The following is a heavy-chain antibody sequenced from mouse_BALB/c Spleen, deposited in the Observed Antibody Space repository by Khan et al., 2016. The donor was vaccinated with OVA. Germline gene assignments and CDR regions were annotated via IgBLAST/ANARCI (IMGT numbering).Heavy chain of an antibody. Sequence: VQLVESGAELARPGASVKMSCKASGYTFTSHTMHWVKQRPGQGLEWIGYINPRSGYTNYNQKFNDKATLTADKSSSTAYMQLSSLTSEDSAVYYCARRTTEYAMDYWGQGPQSPSPQ. V-gene: IGHV1-4*01. D-gene: IGHD2-14*01. J-gene: IGHJ4*01. CDR2: INPRSGYT. CDR3: ARRTTEYAMDY. CDR1: GYTFTSHT.